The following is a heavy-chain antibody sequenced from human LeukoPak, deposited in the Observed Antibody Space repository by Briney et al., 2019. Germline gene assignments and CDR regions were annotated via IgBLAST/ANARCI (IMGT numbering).Heavy chain of an antibody. D-gene: IGHD2-2*02. V-gene: IGHV4-59*01. CDR1: GGSISSYY. Sequence: SETLSLTCTVSGGSISSYYWSWIRQPPGKGLEWIGYIYYSGSTNYNPSLKSRVTISVDTTKNQFSLKLSSVTAADTAVYYCARTGYCRSTSCYTASRPYYYYYMDVWGKGTTVTVSS. CDR2: IYYSGST. J-gene: IGHJ6*03. CDR3: ARTGYCRSTSCYTASRPYYYYYMDV.